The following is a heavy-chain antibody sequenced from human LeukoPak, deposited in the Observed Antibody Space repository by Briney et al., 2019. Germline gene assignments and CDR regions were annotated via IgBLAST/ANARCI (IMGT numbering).Heavy chain of an antibody. CDR2: IKQDGSEK. D-gene: IGHD2-2*01. J-gene: IGHJ6*03. V-gene: IGHV3-7*01. Sequence: GGSLRLSCAASGFTFSSYWMSWVRQAPGKGLEWVANIKQDGSEKYYVDSVKGRFTISRDNAKNSLYLQMNSLRAEDTAVYYCARGSSTSRKLYYYYYMDVWGKGTTVTVSS. CDR1: GFTFSSYW. CDR3: ARGSSTSRKLYYYYYMDV.